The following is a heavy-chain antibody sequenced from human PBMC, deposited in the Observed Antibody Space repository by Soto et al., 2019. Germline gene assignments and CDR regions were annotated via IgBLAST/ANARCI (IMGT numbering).Heavy chain of an antibody. CDR3: ARTNTNYYYYLDV. Sequence: PGGSLRLSWAASGFTFSSYAMSCVRQAPGKGLEWVSVISGSDGSTYYADSVKGRFTISRDNSKNTLYLQMNSLRAEDTALYYCARTNTNYYYYLDVWGKGTTVTV. D-gene: IGHD1-1*01. CDR2: ISGSDGST. CDR1: GFTFSSYA. V-gene: IGHV3-23*01. J-gene: IGHJ6*03.